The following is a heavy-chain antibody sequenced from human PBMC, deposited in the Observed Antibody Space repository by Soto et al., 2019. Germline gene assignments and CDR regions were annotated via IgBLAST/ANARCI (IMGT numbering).Heavy chain of an antibody. D-gene: IGHD5-12*01. CDR3: SRLPPERDSAYDFPMDV. J-gene: IGHJ6*02. CDR2: ITSKKYGGTP. CDR1: GFAFGDFA. V-gene: IGHV3-49*05. Sequence: EVQLVESGGGLVKPGWSLKLSCVTSGFAFGDFAMTWFRQAPGKGLAWVGFITSKKYGGTPQYAASVKGRFSISRDDSKSIAYLQMNNLKTDDTAVYYCSRLPPERDSAYDFPMDVWCQGTTVTVSS.